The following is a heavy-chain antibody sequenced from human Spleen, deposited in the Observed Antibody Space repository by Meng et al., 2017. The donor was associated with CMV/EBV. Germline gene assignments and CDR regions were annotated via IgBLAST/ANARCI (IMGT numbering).Heavy chain of an antibody. CDR2: IYYSGST. J-gene: IGHJ4*02. CDR3: ARGWLDHFDY. D-gene: IGHD6-19*01. Sequence: QVHLQQWGAGRLKPSGTLSLTCTVSGGSISSYYWSWIRQPPGKGLEWIGYIYYSGSTNYNPSLKSRVTISVDTSKNQFSLKLSSVTAADTAVYYCARGWLDHFDYWGQGTLVTVSS. V-gene: IGHV4-59*01. CDR1: GGSISSYY.